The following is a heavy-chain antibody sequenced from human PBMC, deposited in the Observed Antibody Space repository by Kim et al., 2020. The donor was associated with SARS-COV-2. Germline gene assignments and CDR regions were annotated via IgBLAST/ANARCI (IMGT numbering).Heavy chain of an antibody. D-gene: IGHD6-19*01. J-gene: IGHJ4*02. CDR3: ARDVGDSSGWYWGTFDY. V-gene: IGHV3-11*06. Sequence: VKGRFTISRDNAKNSLYLRMNSLRAEDTAVYYCARDVGDSSGWYWGTFDYWGQGTLVTVSS.